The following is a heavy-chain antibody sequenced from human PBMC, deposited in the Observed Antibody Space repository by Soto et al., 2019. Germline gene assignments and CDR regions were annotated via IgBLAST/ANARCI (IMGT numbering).Heavy chain of an antibody. D-gene: IGHD3-22*01. J-gene: IGHJ4*02. CDR2: ISYDGSNK. CDR1: GFTFSSYA. V-gene: IGHV3-30-3*01. CDR3: ARDVPYYYDSSGYSLVDY. Sequence: PGGSLRLSCAASGFTFSSYAMHWVRQAPGKGLEWVAVISYDGSNKYHADSVKGRFTISRDNSKNTLYLQMNSLRAEDTAVYYCARDVPYYYDSSGYSLVDYWGQGTLVTVSS.